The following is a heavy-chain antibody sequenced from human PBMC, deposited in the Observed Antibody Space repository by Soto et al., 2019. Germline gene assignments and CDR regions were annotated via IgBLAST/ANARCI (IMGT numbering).Heavy chain of an antibody. D-gene: IGHD1-26*01. J-gene: IGHJ6*02. Sequence: ASVKVSCKASGGTFSSYAISWVRQAPGQGLEWMGGIIPIFGTANYAQKFQGRVTITADESTSTAYMELSSLRSEDTAVYYCARTWEEWELLSYYYYYGMDVWGQGTTVTVSS. V-gene: IGHV1-69*13. CDR1: GGTFSSYA. CDR2: IIPIFGTA. CDR3: ARTWEEWELLSYYYYYGMDV.